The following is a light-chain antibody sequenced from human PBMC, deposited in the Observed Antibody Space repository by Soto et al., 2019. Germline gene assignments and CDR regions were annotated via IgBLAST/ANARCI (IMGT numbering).Light chain of an antibody. J-gene: IGKJ1*01. V-gene: IGKV1-5*03. CDR2: KAS. Sequence: IQMTQSPSTLSVSVGDRFTITCRASQTISSWLAWYQQKPGKAPKLLIYKASTLKSGVPSRFSGSGSGTEFTLTISSLQPDDFATYYCQHYNSYSEAFGQGTKVDIK. CDR3: QHYNSYSEA. CDR1: QTISSW.